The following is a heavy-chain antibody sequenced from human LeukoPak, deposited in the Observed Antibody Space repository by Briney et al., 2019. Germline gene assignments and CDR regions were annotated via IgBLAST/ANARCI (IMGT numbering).Heavy chain of an antibody. CDR1: GFTFSDYF. D-gene: IGHD6-13*01. Sequence: GGSLRLSCAASGFTFSDYFMSWIRQAPGKGLEWVSHISSSGTIYYADSVKGRFTISRDNSKNTLYLQMNSLRAEDTAVYYCAKNSRVYYYYYMDVWGKGTTVTVSS. V-gene: IGHV3-69-1*01. J-gene: IGHJ6*03. CDR2: ISSSGTI. CDR3: AKNSRVYYYYYMDV.